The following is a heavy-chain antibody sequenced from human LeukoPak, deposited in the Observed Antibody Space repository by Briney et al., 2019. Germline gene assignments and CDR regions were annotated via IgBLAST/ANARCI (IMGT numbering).Heavy chain of an antibody. D-gene: IGHD2-21*01. CDR2: IYYSGST. CDR3: ARDQIDDYYYYGMDV. CDR1: GGSISSYY. V-gene: IGHV4-59*01. Sequence: PSETLSLTCTVSGGSISSYYWSWIRQPPGKGLEWIGYIYYSGSTNYNPSLKSRVTISVDTSKNQFSLKLSFVTAADTAVYYCARDQIDDYYYYGMDVWGQGTTVTVSS. J-gene: IGHJ6*02.